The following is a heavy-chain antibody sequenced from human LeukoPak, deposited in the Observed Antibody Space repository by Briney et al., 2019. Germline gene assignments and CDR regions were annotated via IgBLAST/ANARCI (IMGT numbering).Heavy chain of an antibody. J-gene: IGHJ5*02. V-gene: IGHV3-13*01. Sequence: GGSLRLSCAASGFTFSSDDMHWVRQATGKGLEWVSGIGKAGDTYYSGSVKGRFTISRENARNSLYLQMNGLRAGDTAVYYCTRGAEGFDPWGQGTLVTVSS. CDR1: GFTFSSDD. CDR3: TRGAEGFDP. CDR2: IGKAGDT.